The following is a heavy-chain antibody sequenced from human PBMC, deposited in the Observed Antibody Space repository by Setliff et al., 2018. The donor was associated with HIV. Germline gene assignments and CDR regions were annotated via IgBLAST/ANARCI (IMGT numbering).Heavy chain of an antibody. CDR2: FYYGGST. D-gene: IGHD7-27*01. V-gene: IGHV4-59*01. CDR3: ARARLLGGFLS. J-gene: IGHJ5*02. CDR1: GDSIGTYY. Sequence: PSETLSLTCSVSGDSIGTYYWNWIRQTPGKRLEWIGFFYYGGSTDYNPALKNRVAISVDTSRNRVSLKMTPVTAADTAVYYCARARLLGGFLSWGRGALVTVSS.